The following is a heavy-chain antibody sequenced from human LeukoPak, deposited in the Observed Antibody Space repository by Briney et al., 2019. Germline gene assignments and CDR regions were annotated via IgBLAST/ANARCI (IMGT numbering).Heavy chain of an antibody. J-gene: IGHJ6*02. CDR3: ARGLFHSSGLPYAMDV. D-gene: IGHD3-22*01. V-gene: IGHV4-34*01. CDR2: INHSGST. CDR1: GGSFSGYY. Sequence: SETLSLICAVYGGSFSGYYWSWIRQPPGKGLEWIGEINHSGSTNYNPSLKSRVTISVDTSKNQFSLKVSSVTAADTAVYYCARGLFHSSGLPYAMDVWGQGTTVTVSS.